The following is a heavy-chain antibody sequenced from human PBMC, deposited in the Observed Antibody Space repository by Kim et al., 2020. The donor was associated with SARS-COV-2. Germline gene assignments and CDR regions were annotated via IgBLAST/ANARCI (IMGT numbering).Heavy chain of an antibody. D-gene: IGHD5-18*01. CDR1: GFTFSSYS. Sequence: GGSLRLSCAASGFTFSSYSMNWVRQAPGKGLEWVSYISSSSSTIYYADSVKGRFTISRDNAKNSLYLQMNSLRDEDTAVYYCARNLRIQLWTRLDYFDYWGQGTLVTVSS. CDR3: ARNLRIQLWTRLDYFDY. CDR2: ISSSSSTI. J-gene: IGHJ4*02. V-gene: IGHV3-48*02.